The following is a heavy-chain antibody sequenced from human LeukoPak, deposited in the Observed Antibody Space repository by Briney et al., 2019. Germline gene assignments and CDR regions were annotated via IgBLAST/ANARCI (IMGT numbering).Heavy chain of an antibody. CDR1: GFTFSSYS. CDR3: ARDPLDSSGLMNWFDP. CDR2: ISYDGINK. J-gene: IGHJ5*02. Sequence: GGSLRLSCAASGFTFSSYSMHWVRQAPGKGLEWVAVISYDGINKYYADSVKGRFTISRDNSKNTLYLQMNSLRTEDTAVYYCARDPLDSSGLMNWFDPWGQGTLVTVSS. V-gene: IGHV3-30-3*01. D-gene: IGHD3-22*01.